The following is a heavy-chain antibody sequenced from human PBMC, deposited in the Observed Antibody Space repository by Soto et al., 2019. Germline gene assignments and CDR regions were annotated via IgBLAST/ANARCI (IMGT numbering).Heavy chain of an antibody. V-gene: IGHV1-69*01. Sequence: QVQLVQSGAEVKKPGSSVKVSCKASGGTFSSYAISWVRQAPGPGLEWMGGIIPIFGTANYAQKFQGRVTITADESTSTAYMELSSLRSEDTAVYYCARDHGSGSYSYYYYYGMDVWGQGTTVTVSS. CDR3: ARDHGSGSYSYYYYYGMDV. D-gene: IGHD3-10*01. CDR1: GGTFSSYA. CDR2: IIPIFGTA. J-gene: IGHJ6*02.